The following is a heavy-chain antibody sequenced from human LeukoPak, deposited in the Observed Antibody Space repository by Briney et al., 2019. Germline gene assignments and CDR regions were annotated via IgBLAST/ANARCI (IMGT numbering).Heavy chain of an antibody. CDR2: MNPNSGNT. J-gene: IGHJ5*02. Sequence: ASVKVSCKASGGTFSSYAISWVRQAPGQGLEWMGWMNPNSGNTGYAQKFQGRVTITRNTSISTAYMELSSLRSEDTAVYYCARVLVPAASNWFDPWGQGTLVTVSS. V-gene: IGHV1-8*03. CDR1: GGTFSSYA. D-gene: IGHD2-2*01. CDR3: ARVLVPAASNWFDP.